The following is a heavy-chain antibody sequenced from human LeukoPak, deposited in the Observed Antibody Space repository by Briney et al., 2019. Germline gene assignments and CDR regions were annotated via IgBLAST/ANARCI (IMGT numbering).Heavy chain of an antibody. Sequence: GGSLRLSCAASGFTFSNYWINWVRQAPGKGLEWVANIKQDGSETYCVDSVKGRFTISRDNAKNSLYLQMNSLRAEDTAVYYCARGRGGLLWFGEFNSWGQGTLTVSS. J-gene: IGHJ4*02. CDR1: GFTFSNYW. CDR2: IKQDGSET. CDR3: ARGRGGLLWFGEFNS. V-gene: IGHV3-7*01. D-gene: IGHD3-10*01.